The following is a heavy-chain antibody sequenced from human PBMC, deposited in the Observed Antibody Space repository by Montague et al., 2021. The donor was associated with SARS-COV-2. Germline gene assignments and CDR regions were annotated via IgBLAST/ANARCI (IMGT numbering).Heavy chain of an antibody. V-gene: IGHV3-13*01. CDR3: GRGVRYFGSGGWSFYYYGVDV. CDR2: VGKAGNA. J-gene: IGHJ6*02. Sequence: SLRLSCSASGFTFSQYDMNWCRQGGRKGLEGRAGVGKAGNAHCTGTVEGRFNISREDAKNSLYLQMNSLRAGDTAVYYCGRGVRYFGSGGWSFYYYGVDVWGQGTTVTFSS. D-gene: IGHD3-10*01. CDR1: GFTFSQYD.